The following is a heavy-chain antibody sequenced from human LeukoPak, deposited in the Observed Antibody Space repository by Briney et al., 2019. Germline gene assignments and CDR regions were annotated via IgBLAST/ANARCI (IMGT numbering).Heavy chain of an antibody. Sequence: SETLSLTCTVSGGSISSHYWSWIRQPPGKGLEWIGYIYYSGSIYYNPSLKSRVTMSVDTSKNQFSLKLSSVTAVDTAVYYCARAVTYYDFWSGYYYNWFDPWGQGTLVTVSS. J-gene: IGHJ5*02. CDR2: IYYSGSI. CDR3: ARAVTYYDFWSGYYYNWFDP. V-gene: IGHV4-59*11. CDR1: GGSISSHY. D-gene: IGHD3-3*01.